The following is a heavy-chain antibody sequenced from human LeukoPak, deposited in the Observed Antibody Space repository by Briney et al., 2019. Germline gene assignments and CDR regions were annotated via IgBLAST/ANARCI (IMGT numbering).Heavy chain of an antibody. D-gene: IGHD3-3*01. CDR1: GFTFSSYG. CDR2: IWYDGSNK. V-gene: IGHV3-33*06. J-gene: IGHJ6*02. Sequence: PGGSLRLSCAASGFTFSSYGMHWVRQAPGKGLEWVAVIWYDGSNKYYADSVKGRFTISRDNSKNTLYLQMNSLRAEDTAVYYCAKAELDYDFWSGYLYYYYGMDVWGQGTTVTVSS. CDR3: AKAELDYDFWSGYLYYYYGMDV.